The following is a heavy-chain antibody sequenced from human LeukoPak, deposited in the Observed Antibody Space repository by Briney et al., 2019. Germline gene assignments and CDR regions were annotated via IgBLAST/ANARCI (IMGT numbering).Heavy chain of an antibody. CDR2: FTNGVST. J-gene: IGHJ4*02. D-gene: IGHD3-22*01. Sequence: GGSLRLSCAASRFTFSNHDMSWVRQAPGKGLEWISTFTNGVSTYYADSVKGRFTISRDNSKNTLYLQMNSLRAEDTAVYYCAKDPPPSSGGNYFEDWGQGTLVTVSS. CDR1: RFTFSNHD. CDR3: AKDPPPSSGGNYFED. V-gene: IGHV3-23*01.